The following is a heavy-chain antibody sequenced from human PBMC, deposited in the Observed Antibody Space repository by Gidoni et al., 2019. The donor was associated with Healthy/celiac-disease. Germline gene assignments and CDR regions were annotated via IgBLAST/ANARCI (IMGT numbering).Heavy chain of an antibody. V-gene: IGHV4-34*01. CDR2: INHSGST. J-gene: IGHJ3*02. CDR1: GGSFRGYY. CDR3: ARFGTVTNIDAFDI. Sequence: QVQLQQWGAGLLKPSETLSLPSAVYGGSFRGYYWSWIRQPPGKGLEWIGEINHSGSTNYNPSLKSRVTISVDTSKNQFSLKLSSVTAADTAVYYCARFGTVTNIDAFDIWGQGTMVTVSS. D-gene: IGHD4-17*01.